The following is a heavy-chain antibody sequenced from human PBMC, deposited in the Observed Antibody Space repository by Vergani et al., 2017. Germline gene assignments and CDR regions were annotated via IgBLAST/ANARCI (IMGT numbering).Heavy chain of an antibody. J-gene: IGHJ3*02. Sequence: LEESGGGSVKPGGSLRLSCAASGFKFSDHYMSWIRQAPGKGLEWVSHISPGASTVSYTDSVTGRFTISRDNAKNSLYLQMNSLRAEDTAVYYCARGVTTPDDAFDIWGQGTMVTVSS. D-gene: IGHD3-3*01. CDR2: ISPGASTV. CDR1: GFKFSDHY. V-gene: IGHV3-11*04. CDR3: ARGVTTPDDAFDI.